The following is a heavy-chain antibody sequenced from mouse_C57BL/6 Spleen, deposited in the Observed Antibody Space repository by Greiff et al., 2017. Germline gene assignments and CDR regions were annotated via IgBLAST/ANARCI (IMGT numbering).Heavy chain of an antibody. D-gene: IGHD1-1*01. Sequence: VQLQQSGAELVRPGSSVKLSCKASGYTFTSYWMHWVKQRPIQGLEWIGNIDPSDSETHYNQKFKDKATLTVDKSSSTAYMQLSSLTSEDSAVYYCARRGSSTDYAMDYWGQGTSVTVSS. CDR2: IDPSDSET. V-gene: IGHV1-52*01. CDR3: ARRGSSTDYAMDY. CDR1: GYTFTSYW. J-gene: IGHJ4*01.